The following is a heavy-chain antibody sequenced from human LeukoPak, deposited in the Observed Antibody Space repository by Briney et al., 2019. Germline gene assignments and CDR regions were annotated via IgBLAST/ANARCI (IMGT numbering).Heavy chain of an antibody. CDR1: GFTFDGYG. Sequence: AGGSLRLSCAASGFTFDGYGMSWVRQAPGKGLEWVSGINWNGGSTGYADSVKGRFTISRDNAKNSLYLQMNSLRDEDTAVYYCARDSGFLEWLVYWGQGTLVTVSS. CDR3: ARDSGFLEWLVY. D-gene: IGHD3-3*01. CDR2: INWNGGST. V-gene: IGHV3-20*04. J-gene: IGHJ4*02.